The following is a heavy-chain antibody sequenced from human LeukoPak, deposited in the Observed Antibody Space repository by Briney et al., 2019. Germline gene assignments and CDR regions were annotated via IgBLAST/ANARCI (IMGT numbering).Heavy chain of an antibody. V-gene: IGHV4-4*07. D-gene: IGHD4-17*01. CDR3: AREYGDLDY. Sequence: SETVSLTCTVSGGSISSYYWSWLRQPAGKGLEWIGRIYSSGSTNYNPSLKSRVTMSVDTSKNQFSLRLNSVTAADTAVYYCAREYGDLDYWGRETLVTVSS. J-gene: IGHJ4*02. CDR1: GGSISSYY. CDR2: IYSSGST.